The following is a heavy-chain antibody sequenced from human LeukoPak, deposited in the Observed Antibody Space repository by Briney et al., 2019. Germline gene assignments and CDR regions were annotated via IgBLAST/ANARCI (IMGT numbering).Heavy chain of an antibody. CDR2: IYHSGST. D-gene: IGHD1-26*01. J-gene: IGHJ4*02. CDR3: ARVGVGATTFDY. V-gene: IGHV4-38-2*02. Sequence: PSETLSLTCTVSGYSISSCYYWGWIRQPPGKGLEWIGSIYHSGSTYYNPSLKSRVTISVDTSKNQFSLKLSSVTAADTAVYYCARVGVGATTFDYWGQGTLVTVSS. CDR1: GYSISSCYY.